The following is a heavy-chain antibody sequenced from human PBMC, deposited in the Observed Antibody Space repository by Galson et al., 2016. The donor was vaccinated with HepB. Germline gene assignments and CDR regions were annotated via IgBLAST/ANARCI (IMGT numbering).Heavy chain of an antibody. J-gene: IGHJ6*02. CDR3: ARDYRIYYYGMDV. Sequence: ETLSLTCAVSGGSISTSNWWSWVRQSPGKGLEWIGSIQNSGRANYNPSLKSRLTISVDTSKNQFSLKLSSVTAADTAVYYCARDYRIYYYGMDVWGQGSTVTASS. D-gene: IGHD2-15*01. CDR2: IQNSGRA. V-gene: IGHV4-4*02. CDR1: GGSISTSNW.